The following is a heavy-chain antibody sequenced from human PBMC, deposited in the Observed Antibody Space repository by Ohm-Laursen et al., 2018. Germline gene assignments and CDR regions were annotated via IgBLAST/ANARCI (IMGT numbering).Heavy chain of an antibody. J-gene: IGHJ4*02. CDR2: INPSGGST. V-gene: IGHV1-46*01. CDR1: GYTFTGYY. D-gene: IGHD2/OR15-2a*01. Sequence: ASVKVSCKVSGYTFTGYYMHWVRQAPGQGLEWMGIINPSGGSTSYAQKFQGRVTMTRDTSTSTVYMELSSLRSDNTAVYYCARDELTLSWYDYWGQGTLVTVSS. CDR3: ARDELTLSWYDY.